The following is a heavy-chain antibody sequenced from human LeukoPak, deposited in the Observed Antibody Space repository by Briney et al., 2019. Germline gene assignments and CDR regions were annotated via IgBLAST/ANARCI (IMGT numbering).Heavy chain of an antibody. Sequence: GGSLRLSCAASGFTFSTYAMHWVRQAPGKGLEWVAVISYDGSSKYYADSVKGRFTISRDNSKNTLYLQMNSLRAEDTAVYYCAKDLAYYYYYMDVWGKGTTVTVSS. CDR1: GFTFSTYA. J-gene: IGHJ6*03. CDR3: AKDLAYYYYYMDV. CDR2: ISYDGSSK. V-gene: IGHV3-30*04. D-gene: IGHD3-16*01.